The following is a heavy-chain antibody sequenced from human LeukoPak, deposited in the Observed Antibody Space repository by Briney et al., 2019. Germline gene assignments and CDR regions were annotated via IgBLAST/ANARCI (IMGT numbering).Heavy chain of an antibody. CDR2: IYYSGST. D-gene: IGHD6-13*01. CDR1: GGSVSSGSYY. CDR3: ARRSWYNRFDR. V-gene: IGHV4-61*01. Sequence: PSETLSLTCTVSGGSVSSGSYYWSWIRQSPGKGLEWIGYIYYSGSTNYNPSLKSRVTISVDTSKNQFSLKVSSVTAADTAVYYCARRSWYNRFDRWGQGTLVTVSS. J-gene: IGHJ5*02.